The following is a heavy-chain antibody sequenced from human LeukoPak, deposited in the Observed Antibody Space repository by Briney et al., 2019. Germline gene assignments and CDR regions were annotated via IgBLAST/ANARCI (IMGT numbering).Heavy chain of an antibody. CDR1: GFTFSSYA. J-gene: IGHJ4*02. D-gene: IGHD1-26*01. CDR3: AKARWSGSFFFDF. CDR2: ISGGGDGT. Sequence: PGGSLRLSCAASGFTFSSYAMSWVRQAPWKGLEWVSAISGGGDGTYYADSVKGRFTISRDNSRNTLYLQMNSLRAEDTAVYFCAKARWSGSFFFDFWGQGTLVTVSS. V-gene: IGHV3-23*01.